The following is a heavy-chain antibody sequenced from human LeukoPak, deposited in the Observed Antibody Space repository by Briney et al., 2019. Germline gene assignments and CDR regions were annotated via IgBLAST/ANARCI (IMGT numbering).Heavy chain of an antibody. V-gene: IGHV1-24*01. CDR1: GYTLTELS. CDR3: ATVGRVVVAATPSYYYGMDV. CDR2: FDPEDGET. Sequence: ASVKVSCKVSGYTLTELSMHWVRQAPGKGLEWMGGFDPEDGETIYAQKFQGRVTMTEDTSTDTAYMELSSLRSEDTAVYYCATVGRVVVAATPSYYYGMDVWGQGTTVTVSS. D-gene: IGHD2-15*01. J-gene: IGHJ6*02.